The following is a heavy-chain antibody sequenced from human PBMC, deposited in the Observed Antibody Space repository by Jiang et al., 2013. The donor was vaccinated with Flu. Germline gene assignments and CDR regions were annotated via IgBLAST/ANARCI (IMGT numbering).Heavy chain of an antibody. CDR1: GFTVSSNY. Sequence: EVQLLESGGGLIQPGGSLRLSCAASGFTVSSNYMSWVRQAPGKGLEWVSVIYSGGSTYYADSVKGRFTISRDNSKNTLYLQMNSLRAEDTAVYYCARDRPVVGATRIRDAFDIWGQGTMVTVSS. J-gene: IGHJ3*02. D-gene: IGHD1-26*01. CDR3: ARDRPVVGATRIRDAFDI. V-gene: IGHV3-53*01. CDR2: IYSGGST.